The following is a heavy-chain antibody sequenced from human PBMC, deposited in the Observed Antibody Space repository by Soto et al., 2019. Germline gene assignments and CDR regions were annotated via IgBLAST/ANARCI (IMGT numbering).Heavy chain of an antibody. CDR1: GCSISSYY. Sequence: QVQLQESGPGLVKPSETLSLTCTVSGCSISSYYWSWIRQPPGKGLEWIGYIYYSGSTNYNPSLKSRVTISVDTSKNQFSLKLSSGTAADTAVYYCARGMVRGATLDYWGQGTLVTVSS. D-gene: IGHD3-10*01. CDR2: IYYSGST. J-gene: IGHJ4*02. CDR3: ARGMVRGATLDY. V-gene: IGHV4-59*01.